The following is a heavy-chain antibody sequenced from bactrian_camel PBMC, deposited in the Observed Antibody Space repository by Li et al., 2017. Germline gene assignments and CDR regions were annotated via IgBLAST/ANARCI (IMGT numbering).Heavy chain of an antibody. J-gene: IGHJ4*01. Sequence: DVQLVESGGGSVQAGGSLRLSCAASEFSNCMGWFRQAPGKEREGVARIATGSGNTYYADSMKGRFTISRGDAKNALYLQLNALKTDDTAMYSRKTENAFPISYWGQGTQVTVS. D-gene: IGHD7*01. CDR2: IATGSGNT. CDR1: EFSNC. CDR3: KTENAFPISY. V-gene: IGHV3S40*01.